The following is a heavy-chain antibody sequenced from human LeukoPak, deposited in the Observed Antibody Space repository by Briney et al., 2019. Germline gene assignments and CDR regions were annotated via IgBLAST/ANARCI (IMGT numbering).Heavy chain of an antibody. D-gene: IGHD3-10*01. CDR2: ISSSGGST. CDR3: AKVTYGSGTYGAFDY. Sequence: GGSLRLSCAASGFSFSNYAMSWVRQAPGKGLEWVSAISSSGGSTYYADSVKGRFTISRDNSKNTLYVQMNSLRAEDTAVYYCAKVTYGSGTYGAFDYWGQGTLVTVSS. CDR1: GFSFSNYA. J-gene: IGHJ4*02. V-gene: IGHV3-23*01.